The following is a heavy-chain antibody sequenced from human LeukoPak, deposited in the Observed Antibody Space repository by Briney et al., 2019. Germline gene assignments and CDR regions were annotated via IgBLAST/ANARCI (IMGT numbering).Heavy chain of an antibody. D-gene: IGHD3-22*01. V-gene: IGHV3-11*01. CDR2: ISSSGSTI. Sequence: GGSLRLSCAASGFTFSDYYMSWIRQAPGKGLEWVSYISSSGSTIYYADSVKGRFTISRDNAKNSLYLQMNSLRAEDTAVYYCARELSCYYDSSGYHFPFQHWGQGTLVTVSS. CDR3: ARELSCYYDSSGYHFPFQH. CDR1: GFTFSDYY. J-gene: IGHJ1*01.